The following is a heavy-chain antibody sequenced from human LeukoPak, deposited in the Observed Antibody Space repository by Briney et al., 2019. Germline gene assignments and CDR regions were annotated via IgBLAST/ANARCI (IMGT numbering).Heavy chain of an antibody. Sequence: ASVKVSCKASGYTFTSYGISWVRQAPGQGLEWMGWISPYSGNTNYAQKLQGRVTMTTDTSTSTAHMELRSLRSDDTAVYSCARVVDSSGWYAFDYLGQGTLVTVSS. CDR3: ARVVDSSGWYAFDY. D-gene: IGHD6-19*01. V-gene: IGHV1-18*01. CDR2: ISPYSGNT. CDR1: GYTFTSYG. J-gene: IGHJ4*02.